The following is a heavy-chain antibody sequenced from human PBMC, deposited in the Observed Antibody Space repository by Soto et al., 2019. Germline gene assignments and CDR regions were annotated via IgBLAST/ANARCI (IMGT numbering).Heavy chain of an antibody. CDR3: TRDLYIGHRGYGHSNV. V-gene: IGHV4-59*01. D-gene: IGHD5-12*01. CDR1: GGSISSYY. CDR2: VYFSGST. Sequence: PSETLSLTCTISGGSISSYYWSWIRQTPGKGLEWIGYVYFSGSTNYNPSLKSRVLISIDTSRNQFSLKLNSVTAADTAVYYCTRDLYIGHRGYGHSNVWGQGKMVTVSS. J-gene: IGHJ3*01.